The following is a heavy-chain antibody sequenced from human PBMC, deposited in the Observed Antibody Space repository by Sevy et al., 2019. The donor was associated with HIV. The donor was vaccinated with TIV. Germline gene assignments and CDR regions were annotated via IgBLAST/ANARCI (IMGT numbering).Heavy chain of an antibody. J-gene: IGHJ4*02. CDR2: ISAYNGNT. V-gene: IGHV1-18*01. D-gene: IGHD6-13*01. Sequence: GSVKVSCKASGYTFTSYGISWVRQAPGQGLEWMGWISAYNGNTNYAQKLQGRVTMTTDTSTSTAYMELRSLRSDDTAVYYCAMYIAAAGLSYFDYWGQGTLVTVSS. CDR1: GYTFTSYG. CDR3: AMYIAAAGLSYFDY.